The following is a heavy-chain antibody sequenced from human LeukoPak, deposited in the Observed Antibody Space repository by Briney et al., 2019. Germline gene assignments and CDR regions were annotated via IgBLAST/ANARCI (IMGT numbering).Heavy chain of an antibody. CDR3: AKDLAGVPTDPTYDV. CDR2: ISYDGSKK. CDR1: GFTFSTYA. J-gene: IGHJ4*02. V-gene: IGHV3-30*18. Sequence: GGSLRLSCAASGFTFSTYAIHWVRQAPGKGLEWVAVISYDGSKKYYADSVKGRFTISRDNSKNTLYLQMSSLRAEDTAVYYCAKDLAGVPTDPTYDVWGQGTLVTVSS. D-gene: IGHD1-1*01.